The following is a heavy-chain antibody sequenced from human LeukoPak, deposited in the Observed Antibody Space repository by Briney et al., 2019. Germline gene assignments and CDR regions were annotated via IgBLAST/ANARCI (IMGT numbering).Heavy chain of an antibody. CDR1: GGTFSSYA. V-gene: IGHV1-69*04. CDR2: IIPTLGIA. CDR3: ASRFDY. Sequence: SVKVSYKASGGTFSSYAISWVPQAPGQGVEWMGRIIPTLGIANYAQKFQARVTITADKSTSTAYMELSSLRSEDTAVYYCASRFDYWGQGTLVTVSS. J-gene: IGHJ4*02.